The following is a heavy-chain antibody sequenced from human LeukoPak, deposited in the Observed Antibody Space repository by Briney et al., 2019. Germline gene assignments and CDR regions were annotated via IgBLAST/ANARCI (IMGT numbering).Heavy chain of an antibody. D-gene: IGHD2-15*01. Sequence: TSQTLSLTCTVSGGSISSGGYYWSWIRQHPGKGLEWIGYIYYSGSTYYNPSLKSRVTISVDTSKNQFSLKLSSVTAADTAVYYCARDLCGGANNKRSGGSCYKSGDAFDIWGQGTMVTVSS. V-gene: IGHV4-31*03. CDR2: IYYSGST. J-gene: IGHJ3*02. CDR3: ARDLCGGANNKRSGGSCYKSGDAFDI. CDR1: GGSISSGGYY.